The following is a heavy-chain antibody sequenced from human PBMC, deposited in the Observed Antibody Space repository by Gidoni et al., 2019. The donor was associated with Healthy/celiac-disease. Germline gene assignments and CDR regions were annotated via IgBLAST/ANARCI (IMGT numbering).Heavy chain of an antibody. CDR1: GGTFSSYA. D-gene: IGHD3-22*01. CDR2: IIPIFGTA. CDR3: ASASYYYDSSGYYLYYYYYGMDV. V-gene: IGHV1-69*01. J-gene: IGHJ6*02. Sequence: QVQLVQSGAEVKKPGSSVKVSCKASGGTFSSYAISWVRQAPGQGLEWMGGIIPIFGTANYAQKFQGRVTITADESTSTAYMELSSLRSEDTAVYYCASASYYYDSSGYYLYYYYYGMDVWGQGTTVTVSS.